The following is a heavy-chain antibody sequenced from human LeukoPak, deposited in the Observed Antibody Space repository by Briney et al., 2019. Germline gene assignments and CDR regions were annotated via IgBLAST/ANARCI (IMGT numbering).Heavy chain of an antibody. CDR3: ARDYAYYDILTGYSPLGY. J-gene: IGHJ4*02. Sequence: GSSVKASCKASGGTFSSYAISWVRQAPGQGLEWMGRIIPILGIANYAQKFQGRVTITADKSTSTAYMELSSLRSEDTAVYYCARDYAYYDILTGYSPLGYWGQGTLVTVSS. CDR1: GGTFSSYA. D-gene: IGHD3-9*01. CDR2: IIPILGIA. V-gene: IGHV1-69*04.